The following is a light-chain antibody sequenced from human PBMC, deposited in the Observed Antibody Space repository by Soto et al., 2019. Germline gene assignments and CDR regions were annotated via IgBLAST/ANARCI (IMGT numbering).Light chain of an antibody. V-gene: IGLV1-51*01. J-gene: IGLJ2*01. Sequence: QSVLTQAPSVSAAPGQNVTISCSGSSFNIGNNYVSWYHQFPGTAPKLLIFDNDRRPSGIPDRFSASKSGSSATLGITGLQAGDEADYFCGVWDGSLSAGVFGGGTKVTVL. CDR1: SFNIGNNY. CDR2: DND. CDR3: GVWDGSLSAGV.